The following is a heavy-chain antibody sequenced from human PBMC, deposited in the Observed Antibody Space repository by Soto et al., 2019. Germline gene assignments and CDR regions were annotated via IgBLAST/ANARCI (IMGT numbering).Heavy chain of an antibody. CDR2: INNSGAT. V-gene: IGHV4-34*01. CDR3: AIYTAYDYVFDY. D-gene: IGHD5-12*01. CDR1: GGSISKNY. J-gene: IGHJ4*02. Sequence: SETLSLTCTFSGGSISKNYWTCIRQPAGKGLEWIGEINNSGATKYNPSLKSRVTISVDTSKNHFSLRLSSVTAADTATYYCAIYTAYDYVFDYWGQGTLVTVSS.